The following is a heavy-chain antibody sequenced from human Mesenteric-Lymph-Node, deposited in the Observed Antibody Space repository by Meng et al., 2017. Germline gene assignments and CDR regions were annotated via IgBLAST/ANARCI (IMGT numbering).Heavy chain of an antibody. J-gene: IGHJ6*02. CDR2: INQGGSDK. Sequence: GESLKISCAGSGFTFSGFWMSWVRQAPGKGLEWVANINQGGSDKYYMDSVKGRFTISRDNAESSLSLQMNSLRSDDTAVYYCARGSYTLGVWGQGTTVTVSS. V-gene: IGHV3-7*03. CDR3: ARGSYTLGV. CDR1: GFTFSGFW. D-gene: IGHD1-26*01.